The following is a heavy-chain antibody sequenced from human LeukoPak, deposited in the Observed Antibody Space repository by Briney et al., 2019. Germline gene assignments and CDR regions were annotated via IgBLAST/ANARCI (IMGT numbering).Heavy chain of an antibody. CDR3: ARVIEPWSGYYRENPFGA. D-gene: IGHD3-3*01. Sequence: GASVTVSCKASGYTFTDHYIHWVRLAPGQGLEWMGWMNPDSGDTNYAQKFKGRVTMTSDTSINTAYMDLSRLTSDDTAVYYCARVIEPWSGYYRENPFGAWGQGTLVTVSS. V-gene: IGHV1-2*02. CDR2: MNPDSGDT. J-gene: IGHJ5*02. CDR1: GYTFTDHY.